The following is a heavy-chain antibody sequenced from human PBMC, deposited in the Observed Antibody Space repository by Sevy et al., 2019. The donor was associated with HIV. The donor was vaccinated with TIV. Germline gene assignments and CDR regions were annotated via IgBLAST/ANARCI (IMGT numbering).Heavy chain of an antibody. CDR2: ISSSSSYI. Sequence: GGSLRLSCAASGFTFSSYSMNWVRQAPGKGLEWVSSISSSSSYIYYADSVKGRFTISRDNAKNSLYLQMNSLRAEDTAVYYCARGGTVTDEWYYYYYMYVWGKGTTVTVSS. V-gene: IGHV3-21*06. CDR3: ARGGTVTDEWYYYYYMYV. CDR1: GFTFSSYS. D-gene: IGHD4-17*01. J-gene: IGHJ6*03.